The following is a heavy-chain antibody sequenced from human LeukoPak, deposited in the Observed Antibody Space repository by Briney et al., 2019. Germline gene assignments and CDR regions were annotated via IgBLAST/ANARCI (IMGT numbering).Heavy chain of an antibody. V-gene: IGHV1-2*02. J-gene: IGHJ4*02. CDR3: APRRVAADKGFDY. D-gene: IGHD6-19*01. CDR1: GYTFTDYY. Sequence: GASVKVSCKASGYTFTDYYMHWMRQAPGQGPEWMGWMNPTSGGTNYAQKFQGRVTMTRDTSITTAYVELSSLRSDDTAVYYCAPRRVAADKGFDYWGQGTLVTVSS. CDR2: MNPTSGGT.